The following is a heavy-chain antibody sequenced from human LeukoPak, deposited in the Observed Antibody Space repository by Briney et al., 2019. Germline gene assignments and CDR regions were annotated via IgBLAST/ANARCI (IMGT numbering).Heavy chain of an antibody. J-gene: IGHJ6*03. CDR1: GYTFTSYY. CDR2: INPNSGGT. V-gene: IGHV1-2*02. Sequence: ASAKVSCKASGYTFTSYYMHWVRQAPGQGLEWMGWINPNSGGTNYAQKFQGRVTMTRDTSISTAYMELSRLRSDDTAVYYCARDGLEGTYYYYYYMDVWGKGTTVTISS. CDR3: ARDGLEGTYYYYYYMDV. D-gene: IGHD1-1*01.